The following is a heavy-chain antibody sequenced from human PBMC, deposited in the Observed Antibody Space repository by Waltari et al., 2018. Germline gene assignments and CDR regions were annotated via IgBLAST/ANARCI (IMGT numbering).Heavy chain of an antibody. V-gene: IGHV3-64D*06. CDR1: GFPFSMLS. J-gene: IGHJ4*02. CDR2: ISSNGGST. Sequence: EVQLVESGGGLVQPGGSLRLSCSASGFPFSMLSLLWVRRAPGKGLEYVSAISSNGGSTYYADSVKGRFTISRDNSKNTLYLQMSSLRAEDTAVYYCVTGNSGTAFTADYWGQGTLVTVSS. D-gene: IGHD1-26*01. CDR3: VTGNSGTAFTADY.